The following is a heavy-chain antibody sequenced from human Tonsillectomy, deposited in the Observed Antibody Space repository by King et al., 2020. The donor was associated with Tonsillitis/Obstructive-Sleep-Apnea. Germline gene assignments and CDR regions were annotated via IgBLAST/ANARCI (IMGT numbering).Heavy chain of an antibody. CDR2: IYYSGST. Sequence: QLQESGPGLVKPSQTLSLTCTVSGGSISSGGYYWSWIRQHPGKGLEWIGYIYYSGSTYYNPSLKSRVTISVDTSKNQFSLKLSSVTAADPAVYYCAWVLWGSYHFISWGQGTLVTVSS. V-gene: IGHV4-31*03. CDR3: AWVLWGSYHFIS. J-gene: IGHJ5*02. D-gene: IGHD3-16*02. CDR1: GGSISSGGYY.